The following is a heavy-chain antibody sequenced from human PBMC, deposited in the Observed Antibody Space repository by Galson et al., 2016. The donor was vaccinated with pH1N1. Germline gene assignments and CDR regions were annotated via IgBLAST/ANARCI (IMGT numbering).Heavy chain of an antibody. D-gene: IGHD4-17*01. CDR2: ILYNGNDK. CDR1: GFTFSSCG. V-gene: IGHV3-30*12. CDR3: ARDESGYGDSFPDVFDI. J-gene: IGHJ3*02. Sequence: LRLSCAASGFTFSSCGIYRVRQAPGKGLEWVGNILYNGNDKYYADSVKGRFTISRDSSMTTVHLQMISVTVEDTAVYFCARDESGYGDSFPDVFDIWGQGTMVTVSS.